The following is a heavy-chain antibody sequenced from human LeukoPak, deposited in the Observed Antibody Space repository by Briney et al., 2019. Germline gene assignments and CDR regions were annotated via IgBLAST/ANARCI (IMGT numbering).Heavy chain of an antibody. D-gene: IGHD1-14*01. Sequence: PGGSLRLSCAASGCTFSSYWMHWVRQVPGKGLVWVARINPGGSSITYADSVKRRFTISRDNAKNTLYLQMDSLRAEDTGVYYCARSNQADDYWGQGTLVTVSS. CDR3: ARSNQADDY. CDR1: GCTFSSYW. J-gene: IGHJ4*02. V-gene: IGHV3-74*01. CDR2: INPGGSSI.